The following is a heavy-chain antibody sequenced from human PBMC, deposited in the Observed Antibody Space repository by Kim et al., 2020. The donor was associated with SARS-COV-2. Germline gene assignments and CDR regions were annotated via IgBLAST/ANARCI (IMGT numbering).Heavy chain of an antibody. CDR3: ARVVRGPWHLDL. Sequence: GGSLRLSCAASGFTLRPYDVHWVRQPAGKGLEWVSAITTVGDTSYPSSVNGRFTVSRDNAKNFAYLQMNDLRVGDTALYYCARVVRGPWHLDLWGRGTLVTVSS. V-gene: IGHV3-13*04. CDR2: ITTVGDT. J-gene: IGHJ2*01. D-gene: IGHD2-2*01. CDR1: GFTLRPYD.